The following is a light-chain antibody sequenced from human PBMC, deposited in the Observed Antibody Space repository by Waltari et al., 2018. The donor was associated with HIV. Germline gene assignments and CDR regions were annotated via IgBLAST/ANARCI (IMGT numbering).Light chain of an antibody. CDR1: RSDIGTNY. J-gene: IGLJ3*02. CDR2: RNI. Sequence: QSVLTQPPSTSGTPGQTVTISCSGTRSDIGTNYVFWYQQVPGTAPNLLIYRNIQRPSGVPARFSGSKSGTSASLAISGLRSEDEAHYHCASWDDSLGGRWVFGGGTKLTVL. V-gene: IGLV1-47*01. CDR3: ASWDDSLGGRWV.